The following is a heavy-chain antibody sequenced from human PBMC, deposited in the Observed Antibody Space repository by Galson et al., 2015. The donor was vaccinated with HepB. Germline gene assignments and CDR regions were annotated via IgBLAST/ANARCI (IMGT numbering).Heavy chain of an antibody. Sequence: LSLTCTVSGGSISSYYWSWIRQPPGKGLEWIGYIYYSGSTNYNPSLKSRVTISVGTSKNQFSLKLSSVTAADTAVYYCARGVLSEFDYWGQGTLVTVSS. J-gene: IGHJ4*02. CDR2: IYYSGST. CDR3: ARGVLSEFDY. CDR1: GGSISSYY. V-gene: IGHV4-59*01. D-gene: IGHD4/OR15-4a*01.